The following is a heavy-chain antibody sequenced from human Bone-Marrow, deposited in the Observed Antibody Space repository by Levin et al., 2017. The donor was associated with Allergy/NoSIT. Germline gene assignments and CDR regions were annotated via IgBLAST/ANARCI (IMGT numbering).Heavy chain of an antibody. CDR2: ITSNIRSFAA. V-gene: IGHV3-72*01. CDR1: GFIFSDHY. CDR3: VDLGRGYFG. J-gene: IGHJ4*02. D-gene: IGHD2/OR15-2a*01. Sequence: PGGSLRLSCAASGFIFSDHYMDWVRQAPGKGLEWVGRITSNIRSFAAEYAASVKGRFTISRDDSMNSVYLQMSSLKTEDTAVYFCVDLGRGYFGWGQGTLVTVSS.